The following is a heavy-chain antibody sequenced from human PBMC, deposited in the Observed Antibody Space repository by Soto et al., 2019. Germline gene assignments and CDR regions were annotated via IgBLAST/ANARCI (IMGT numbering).Heavy chain of an antibody. V-gene: IGHV3-21*02. CDR2: ITYTGSDI. D-gene: IGHD4-17*01. CDR3: ARNDYL. CDR1: GFAFNFYN. J-gene: IGHJ1*01. Sequence: EVQLVESGGGLVKPGGSLRLSCAASGFAFNFYNMNWVRQAPGKGLEWVSSITYTGSDIYYADSVRGRFTISRDNAKNLLFLQMNSLRVEDTAIYYCARNDYLGGQGTLVAVSS.